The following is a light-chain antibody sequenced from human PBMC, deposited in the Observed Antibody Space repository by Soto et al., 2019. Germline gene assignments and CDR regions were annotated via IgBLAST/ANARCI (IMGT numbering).Light chain of an antibody. V-gene: IGKV1-5*03. CDR1: QTITKW. CDR2: EVS. J-gene: IGKJ2*01. CDR3: QEFNDYSMYT. Sequence: DIQLTQSPSTLSASIGDRVTITCRASQTITKWLAWYQRKPGMAPKLLIYEVSRLGSGVPSRFSGSGSGTEFTLTISSLQAGDSATYYCQEFNDYSMYTLGPGTQLEIK.